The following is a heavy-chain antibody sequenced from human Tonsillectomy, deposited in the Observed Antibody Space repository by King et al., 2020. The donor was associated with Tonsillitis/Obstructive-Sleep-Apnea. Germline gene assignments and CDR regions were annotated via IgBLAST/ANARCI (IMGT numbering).Heavy chain of an antibody. CDR3: ARYYSRTYYDFWSGYYTVGFDY. CDR2: ISYDGSNK. Sequence: VQLVESGGGVVQPGRSLRLSCAASGFTFSSYAMHWVRQAPGKGLEWVAVISYDGSNKYYADSVKGRFTISRDNSKNTLYLQMNSLRAEDTAVYYCARYYSRTYYDFWSGYYTVGFDYWGQGTLVTVSS. D-gene: IGHD3-3*01. CDR1: GFTFSSYA. J-gene: IGHJ4*02. V-gene: IGHV3-30*04.